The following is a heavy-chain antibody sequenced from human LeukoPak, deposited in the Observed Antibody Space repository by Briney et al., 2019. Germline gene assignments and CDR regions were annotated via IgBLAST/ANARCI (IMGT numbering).Heavy chain of an antibody. Sequence: SETLSLTCTVSGGSITSSSYYWGWIRQPLGKGLEWIGSVYYSGNIYYNPSLKSRVTFSLDTSKNQFSLKLSSATAADTAIYYCTREYGFMTTVFHAFDIWGQGTMVTVSS. CDR3: TREYGFMTTVFHAFDI. J-gene: IGHJ3*02. CDR1: GGSITSSSYY. V-gene: IGHV4-39*07. D-gene: IGHD4-17*01. CDR2: VYYSGNI.